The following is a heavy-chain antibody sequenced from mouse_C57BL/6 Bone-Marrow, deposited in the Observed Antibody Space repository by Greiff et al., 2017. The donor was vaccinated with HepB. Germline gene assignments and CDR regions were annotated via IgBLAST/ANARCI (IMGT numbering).Heavy chain of an antibody. CDR1: GFTFSDYG. V-gene: IGHV5-17*01. CDR3: VTKKYYSNYYWYFDV. CDR2: ISSGSSTI. D-gene: IGHD2-5*01. J-gene: IGHJ1*03. Sequence: EVKLVESGGGLVKPGGSLKLSCAASGFTFSDYGMHWVRQAPEKGLEWVAYISSGSSTIYYADTVKGRFTISRDNAKNTLFLQMTSLRSEDTAMYYCVTKKYYSNYYWYFDVWGTGTTVTVSS.